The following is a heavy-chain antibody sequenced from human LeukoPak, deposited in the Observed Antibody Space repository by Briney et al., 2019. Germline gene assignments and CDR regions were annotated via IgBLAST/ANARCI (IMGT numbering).Heavy chain of an antibody. D-gene: IGHD4-11*01. CDR3: AKECDYGNTSHMPCY. CDR1: RFASSNYA. V-gene: IGHV3-23*01. Sequence: GGSLTLSCAVSRFASSNYAISWVRQAPGKGLEWVSTISDDGWTEYADSVRGRFAISRETATNTVYLQMNSLRVDDTAVYYCAKECDYGNTSHMPCYWGQGTLVTVSS. CDR2: ISDDGWT. J-gene: IGHJ4*02.